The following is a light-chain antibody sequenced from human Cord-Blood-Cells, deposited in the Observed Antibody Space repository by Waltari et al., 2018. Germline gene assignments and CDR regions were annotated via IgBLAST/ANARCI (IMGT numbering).Light chain of an antibody. CDR3: QQYNSYPLT. V-gene: IGKV1-5*03. Sequence: DIQMTQSPSNLSASVRDRVTITCRASQSISSWLAWYQQKPGKAPKLLIYKASSLESGVPSRFSGSGSGTEFTLTISSLQPNDFATYYCQQYNSYPLTFGGGTKVEIK. J-gene: IGKJ4*01. CDR1: QSISSW. CDR2: KAS.